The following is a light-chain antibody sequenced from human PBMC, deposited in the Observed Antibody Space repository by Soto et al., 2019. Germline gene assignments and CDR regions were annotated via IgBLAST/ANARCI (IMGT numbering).Light chain of an antibody. CDR1: QSVGTY. CDR3: QQYGSSPPIT. V-gene: IGKV3-20*01. Sequence: EIVLTRSPGTLSLYPGERATLSCRAIQSVGTYLAWYQKKPGQAPRLLXYGASSRATGIPDRFSGSGSGTDLTLTISRLEPEDYAVYYCQQYGSSPPITFGQGTRLEIK. J-gene: IGKJ5*01. CDR2: GAS.